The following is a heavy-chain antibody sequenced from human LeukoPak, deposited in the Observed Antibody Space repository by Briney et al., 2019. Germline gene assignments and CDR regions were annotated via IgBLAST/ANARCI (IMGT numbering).Heavy chain of an antibody. Sequence: PGGSLRLSCAASGFTFSSYAMSWVRQAPGKGLEWVSAISGSGGSTYYADSVKGRFTISRDNSKNTLYLQMNSLRAEDTAVYYCAKDLQLAPRPRSEFDNGGKGTLFTVSS. V-gene: IGHV3-23*01. D-gene: IGHD6-6*01. J-gene: IGHJ4*02. CDR2: ISGSGGST. CDR1: GFTFSSYA. CDR3: AKDLQLAPRPRSEFDN.